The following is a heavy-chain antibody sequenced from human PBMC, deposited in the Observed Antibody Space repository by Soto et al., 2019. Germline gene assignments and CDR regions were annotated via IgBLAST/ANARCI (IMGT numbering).Heavy chain of an antibody. Sequence: QLQLQESVSGLVTPSQTLSLTCAVSGVSIISGDYSWSWIRQPPGKGLEWIGYIYHDGRTLYNPSLKSRVTISLDRSKNQFSLKLSSVTAADTAVYYCANDYGSGSYRFDYWGQGTLVTVSS. CDR3: ANDYGSGSYRFDY. V-gene: IGHV4-30-2*01. D-gene: IGHD3-10*01. CDR2: IYHDGRT. J-gene: IGHJ4*02. CDR1: GVSIISGDYS.